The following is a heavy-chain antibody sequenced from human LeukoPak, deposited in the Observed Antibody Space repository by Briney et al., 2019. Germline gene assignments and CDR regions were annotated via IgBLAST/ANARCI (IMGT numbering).Heavy chain of an antibody. V-gene: IGHV3-53*01. CDR3: ARDHVVASGAVAY. D-gene: IGHD2-15*01. CDR1: GFTVSDNY. CDR2: LDGGGSA. Sequence: GGSLRLSCAASGFTVSDNYMSWFRQAPGKGLEWLSVLDGGGSAIYADSVRGRFTISRDNSKNTLHLQMDSLTIEDSALYYCARDHVVASGAVAYWGQGTLVTVSS. J-gene: IGHJ4*02.